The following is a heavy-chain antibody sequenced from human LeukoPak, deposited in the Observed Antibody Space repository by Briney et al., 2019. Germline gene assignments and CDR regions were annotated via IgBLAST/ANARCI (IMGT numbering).Heavy chain of an antibody. CDR3: VKNIGYSHGVSYYFDY. CDR1: GFTFSSYA. D-gene: IGHD5-18*01. V-gene: IGHV3-23*01. CDR2: ISGSGGST. Sequence: GGSLRLSCAASGFTFSSYAMSWVRQAPGKGLEWVSAISGSGGSTYYADAVKGRFTISRDNSTNPLYLQMNSLRAEDTAVYYCVKNIGYSHGVSYYFDYWGQGTLVTVSS. J-gene: IGHJ4*02.